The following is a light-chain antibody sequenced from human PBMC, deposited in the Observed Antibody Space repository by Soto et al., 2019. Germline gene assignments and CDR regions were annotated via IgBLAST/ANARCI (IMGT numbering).Light chain of an antibody. J-gene: IGKJ3*01. V-gene: IGKV1-33*01. CDR3: QQYDNLPMT. CDR1: QDISNY. Sequence: DIQMTQSPSSVSSSVGDRVTITCQASQDISNYLNWYQQKPGRAPKLLIYEASKLETGVPSRFSGSGSGTDFTFTITRLQPEDIATYYCQQYDNLPMTFGPGTKVDIK. CDR2: EAS.